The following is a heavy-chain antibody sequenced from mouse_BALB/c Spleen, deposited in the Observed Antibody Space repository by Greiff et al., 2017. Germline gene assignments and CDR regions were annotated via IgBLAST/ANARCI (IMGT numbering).Heavy chain of an antibody. J-gene: IGHJ2*01. D-gene: IGHD2-14*01. CDR3: ARNDYRYDLYYFDY. CDR2: IWSGGST. V-gene: IGHV2-2*02. Sequence: QVQLQQSGSGLVQPSQSLSITCTVSGFSLTSYGVHWVRQSPGKGLEWLGVIWSGGSTDYNAAFISRLSISKDNSKSQVFFKMNSLQANDTAIYYCARNDYRYDLYYFDYWGQGTTLTVSS. CDR1: GFSLTSYG.